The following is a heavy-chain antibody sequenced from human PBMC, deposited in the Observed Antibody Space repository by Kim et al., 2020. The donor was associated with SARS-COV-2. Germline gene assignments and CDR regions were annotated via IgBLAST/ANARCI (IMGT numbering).Heavy chain of an antibody. CDR3: ATSHTLFSGTYWPPFDY. Sequence: GGSLRLSCAPSGFGVSSNYMSWVRQAPGKGLEWVSLIYDGDITYYADSVKGRFTISRDNFRNTLYLQMNNLRADDTAVYYCATSHTLFSGTYWPPFDYWGQGTLVTVSS. D-gene: IGHD1-26*01. CDR2: IYDGDIT. CDR1: GFGVSSNY. J-gene: IGHJ4*02. V-gene: IGHV3-53*01.